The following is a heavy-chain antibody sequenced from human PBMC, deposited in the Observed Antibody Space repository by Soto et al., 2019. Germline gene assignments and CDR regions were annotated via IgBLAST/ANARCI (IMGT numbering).Heavy chain of an antibody. CDR1: GFTFSSYA. CDR2: ISYDGSNK. Sequence: GGSLRLSCAASGFTFSSYAMHWVRQAPGKGLEWVAVISYDGSNKYYADSVKGRFTISRDNSKNTLYLQMNSLRAEDTAVYYCARDGGGDIVVVVAFDYWGQGTLVTVSS. D-gene: IGHD2-15*01. CDR3: ARDGGGDIVVVVAFDY. J-gene: IGHJ4*02. V-gene: IGHV3-30*04.